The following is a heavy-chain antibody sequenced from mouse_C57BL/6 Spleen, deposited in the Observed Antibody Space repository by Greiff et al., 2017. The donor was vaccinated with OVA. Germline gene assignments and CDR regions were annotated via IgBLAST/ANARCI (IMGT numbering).Heavy chain of an antibody. D-gene: IGHD1-1*01. CDR2: INPNNGGT. CDR1: GYTFTDYY. CDR3: ARRRVYYGSSYWYFDV. V-gene: IGHV1-26*01. Sequence: VQLQQSGPELVKPGASVKISCKASGYTFTDYYMNWVKQSHGKSLEWIGDINPNNGGTSYNQKFKGKATLTVDKSSSTAYMELRSLTSEDSAVYYCARRRVYYGSSYWYFDVWGTGTTVTVSS. J-gene: IGHJ1*03.